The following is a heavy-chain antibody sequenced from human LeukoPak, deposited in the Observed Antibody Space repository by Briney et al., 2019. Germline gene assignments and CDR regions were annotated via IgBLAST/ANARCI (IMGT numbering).Heavy chain of an antibody. CDR1: GYTFTGYY. CDR2: INPNSGGT. J-gene: IGHJ4*02. D-gene: IGHD2-15*01. Sequence: GASVKVSCKASGYTFTGYYMHWVRQAPGQGLEWMGRINPNSGGTNYAQKFQGRVTMTRDTSISTAYMELSRLRSDDTAVYYCAYQYCSGGSCYTSFDYWGQGTLLTVSS. V-gene: IGHV1-2*06. CDR3: AYQYCSGGSCYTSFDY.